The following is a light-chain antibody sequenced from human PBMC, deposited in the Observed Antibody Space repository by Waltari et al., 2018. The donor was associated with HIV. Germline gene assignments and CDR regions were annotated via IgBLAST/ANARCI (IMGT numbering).Light chain of an antibody. J-gene: IGKJ2*01. V-gene: IGKV1-5*03. CDR1: PDVDNW. CDR3: RQYNSDFHT. Sequence: DIQMTQSPSTLPASVGDRVTITCRASPDVDNWLAWSQQKSGKAPKLLIYKASNLEQGGPSRFSGSASGTVCTRIIDRLQPDDFATYYCRQYNSDFHTLGPGTKLE. CDR2: KAS.